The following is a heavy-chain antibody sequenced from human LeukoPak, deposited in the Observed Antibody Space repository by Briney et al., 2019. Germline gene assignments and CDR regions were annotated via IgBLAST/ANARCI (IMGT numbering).Heavy chain of an antibody. CDR2: INPSGGST. V-gene: IGHV1-46*01. Sequence: ASVKVSCKASGYTFTSYYMHWVRQAPGQGLEWMGIINPSGGSTSYAQKFQGRVTMTRDTSTSTVYMELSSLRSEDTAVYYCARASGYSSSWYYGMDVWGQGTTVTVSS. CDR1: GYTFTSYY. D-gene: IGHD6-13*01. J-gene: IGHJ6*02. CDR3: ARASGYSSSWYYGMDV.